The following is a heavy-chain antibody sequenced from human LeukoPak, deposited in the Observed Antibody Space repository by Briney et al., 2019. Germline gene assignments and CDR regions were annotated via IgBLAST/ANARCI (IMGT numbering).Heavy chain of an antibody. J-gene: IGHJ6*03. CDR2: ISRSGSPT. D-gene: IGHD1-26*01. Sequence: GGSLRLSCAASGFTFSDYYMSWICQAPGKGLEWVSYISRSGSPTYYADSVKGRFTISRDNAKNSLYLQMNSLRVEDTAVYYCARSPWDSRLYMDVWGKGTTVTVSS. CDR1: GFTFSDYY. V-gene: IGHV3-11*04. CDR3: ARSPWDSRLYMDV.